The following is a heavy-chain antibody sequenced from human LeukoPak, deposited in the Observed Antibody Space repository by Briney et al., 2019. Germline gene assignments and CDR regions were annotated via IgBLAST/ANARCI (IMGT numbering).Heavy chain of an antibody. J-gene: IGHJ4*02. CDR2: MNPNSGNT. V-gene: IGHV1-8*02. CDR1: GYTFTSYY. Sequence: GASVKVSCKASGYTFTSYYMHWVRQATGQGLEWMGWMNPNSGNTGYAQKFQGRVTMTRNTSISTAYMELSSLRSEDTAVYYCARVGDILTNDYWGQGTLVTVSS. CDR3: ARVGDILTNDY. D-gene: IGHD3-9*01.